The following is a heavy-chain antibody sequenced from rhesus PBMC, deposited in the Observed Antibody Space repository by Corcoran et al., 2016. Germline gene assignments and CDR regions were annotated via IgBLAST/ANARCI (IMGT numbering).Heavy chain of an antibody. D-gene: IGHD1-1*01. CDR1: GGSISSSY. Sequence: QLQLQESGPGLVKPSETLSVTCAVSGGSISSSYWSWIRQAPGKGLEWIGYIYGSGSRTNYNPSLKSRVTLSVDTSKNQLSLKLSSVTAADTAVYYCASGNRWYFDLWGPGTPITISS. V-gene: IGHV4-169*02. CDR2: IYGSGSRT. CDR3: ASGNRWYFDL. J-gene: IGHJ2*01.